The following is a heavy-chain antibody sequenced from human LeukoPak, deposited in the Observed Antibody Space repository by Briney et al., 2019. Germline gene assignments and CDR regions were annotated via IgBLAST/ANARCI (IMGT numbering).Heavy chain of an antibody. Sequence: PGGSLTLSCAASGFTFTTYVMGWVRQPPGKGLEWVSSISGGGGCRYYAELVKGRFTSSRDNSKNTLYLQMNSLRAEDTAVYYCAKFYDILSGYFDHWGQGTLVTVSS. CDR2: ISGGGGCR. CDR3: AKFYDILSGYFDH. V-gene: IGHV3-23*01. J-gene: IGHJ4*02. CDR1: GFTFTTYV. D-gene: IGHD3-9*01.